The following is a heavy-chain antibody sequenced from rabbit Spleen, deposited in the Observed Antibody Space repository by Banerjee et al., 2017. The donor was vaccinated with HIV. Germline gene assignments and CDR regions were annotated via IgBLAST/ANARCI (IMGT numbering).Heavy chain of an antibody. CDR1: GFSFNNIYW. D-gene: IGHD1-1*01. CDR2: ILTGSGNT. J-gene: IGHJ6*01. V-gene: IGHV1S40*01. Sequence: QSLEESGGGLVKPGGTLTLTCTASGFSFNNIYWICWVRQAPGKGLEWIGCILTGSGNTWYASWAKGRFTFSKTSSTTVTLQMTSLTAADTATYFCARDTSSSFSSYGMDLWGQGTLVTVS. CDR3: ARDTSSSFSSYGMDL.